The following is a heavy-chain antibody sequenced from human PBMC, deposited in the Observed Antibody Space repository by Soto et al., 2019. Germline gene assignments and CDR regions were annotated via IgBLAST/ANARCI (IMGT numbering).Heavy chain of an antibody. J-gene: IGHJ3*02. V-gene: IGHV4-59*01. Sequence: QVQLQESGPGLVKPSETLSLTCTVSGGSISSYYWSWIRQPPGKGLEWIGYIYYSGSTNYNPSLKRRLTISVDTPKNQVSLKLSSVTAADTAVYYCASYCSGGSCYFAFDIWGQGTMVTVSS. D-gene: IGHD2-15*01. CDR2: IYYSGST. CDR1: GGSISSYY. CDR3: ASYCSGGSCYFAFDI.